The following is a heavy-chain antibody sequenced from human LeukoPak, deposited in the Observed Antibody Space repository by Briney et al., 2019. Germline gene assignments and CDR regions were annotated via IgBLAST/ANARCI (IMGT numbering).Heavy chain of an antibody. Sequence: GGSLRLSCAASGFTFSSYSMNWVRQAPGKGQEWVSSITRSSTSTYYTDSVRGRFTISRDNAKNSLYLQMNSLRAEDTAVYYCARDNWNDAPGGFDPWGQGTLVTVSS. D-gene: IGHD1-20*01. J-gene: IGHJ5*02. V-gene: IGHV3-21*01. CDR2: ITRSSTST. CDR1: GFTFSSYS. CDR3: ARDNWNDAPGGFDP.